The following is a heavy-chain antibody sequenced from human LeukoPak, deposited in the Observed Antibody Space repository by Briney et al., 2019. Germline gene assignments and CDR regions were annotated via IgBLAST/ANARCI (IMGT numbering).Heavy chain of an antibody. CDR3: ARASHGNYVWGSAGY. Sequence: PGGSLRLSCAASGFTFSSYSMNWVRQAPGKGLEWVSSISSSSVYRYYADSLKGRFTISRDNAKNSLYLQMSSLTAEDTAVYYCARASHGNYVWGSAGYWGQGTLVTVSS. CDR2: ISSSSVYR. D-gene: IGHD3-16*01. J-gene: IGHJ4*02. CDR1: GFTFSSYS. V-gene: IGHV3-21*01.